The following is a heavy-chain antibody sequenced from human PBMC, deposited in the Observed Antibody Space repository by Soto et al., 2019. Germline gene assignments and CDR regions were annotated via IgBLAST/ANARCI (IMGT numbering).Heavy chain of an antibody. CDR3: ATSRVEVGAATLAGDFQH. CDR1: CGYIRSYC. CDR2: IYYSGST. V-gene: IGHV4-59*08. J-gene: IGHJ1*01. D-gene: IGHD2-15*01. Sequence: TVACGYIRSYCWSWIRKTTEKGLEWIGYIYYSGSTNYNPSLKSRVTIPVDTSKNQFSLKLSSVTAADTAVYYCATSRVEVGAATLAGDFQHWGEGTLVTVSS.